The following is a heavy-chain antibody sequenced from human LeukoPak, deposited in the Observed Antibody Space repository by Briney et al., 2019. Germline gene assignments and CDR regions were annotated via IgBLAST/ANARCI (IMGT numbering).Heavy chain of an antibody. CDR3: ARAQGIAAAGTIWFDP. V-gene: IGHV4-30-2*01. Sequence: PSETLSLTCTVSGGSISSGGYYWSWIRQPPGKGLEWIGYIYHSGSTYYNPSLKSRVTISVDRSKNQFSLKLSSVTAADTAVYYCARAQGIAAAGTIWFDPWGQGTLVTVSS. J-gene: IGHJ5*02. D-gene: IGHD6-13*01. CDR2: IYHSGST. CDR1: GGSISSGGYY.